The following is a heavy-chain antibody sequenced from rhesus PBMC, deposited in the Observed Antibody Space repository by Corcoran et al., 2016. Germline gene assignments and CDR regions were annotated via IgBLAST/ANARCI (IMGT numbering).Heavy chain of an antibody. CDR1: GGPIRSNY. CDR3: ARYRGQLGLFLY. Sequence: QVQLQASGPGLVKPSETLSLTCAVSGGPIRSNYWSWIRQSPGKGLVWIGYMYGGSRSTSYNPSLKSRVTISTDTSKNQFSLKLSSVTAADTAVYYCARYRGQLGLFLYWGQGVLVTVSS. J-gene: IGHJ4*01. D-gene: IGHD6-25*01. V-gene: IGHV4-147*01. CDR2: MYGGSRST.